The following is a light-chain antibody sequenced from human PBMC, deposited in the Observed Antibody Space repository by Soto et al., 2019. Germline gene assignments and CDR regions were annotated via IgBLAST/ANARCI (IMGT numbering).Light chain of an antibody. V-gene: IGKV1-39*01. CDR1: QSISTY. CDR3: QQSYSTLLT. Sequence: RPDHSYTQSASVGTRVTITCRASQSISTYLNWYHQKPGKAPTLLLYSASSLPSRLTSRVSGMGSGTDFTLPINSLQPEDFATYYCQQSYSTLLTFGQGTKVDIK. CDR2: SAS. J-gene: IGKJ1*01.